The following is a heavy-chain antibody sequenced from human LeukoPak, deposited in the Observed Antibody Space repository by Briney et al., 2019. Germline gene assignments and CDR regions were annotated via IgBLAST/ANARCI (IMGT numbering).Heavy chain of an antibody. CDR3: ASGASSPTDY. D-gene: IGHD6-13*01. CDR2: MYYSGST. J-gene: IGHJ4*02. Sequence: SETLSLTCTISGGSISSHYWSWIRQPPEKGLEWIGYMYYSGSTNYNPSLKSRVTISVDTSKNQFSLKLSSVTAADTAVYYCASGASSPTDYWGQGTLVTVSS. V-gene: IGHV4-59*11. CDR1: GGSISSHY.